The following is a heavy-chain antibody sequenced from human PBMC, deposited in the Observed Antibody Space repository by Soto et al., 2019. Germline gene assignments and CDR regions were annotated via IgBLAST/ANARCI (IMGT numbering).Heavy chain of an antibody. V-gene: IGHV1-18*01. CDR2: INPYNGNT. CDR3: ARGPHDYSFPYYFDY. CDR1: SYSFTKHV. J-gene: IGHJ4*02. Sequence: ASVKGSCKDASYSFTKHVISWVRQAPGQGLEWMGWINPYNGNTDYAQKLQRRVTVTTDTSTNTVHMELRSLRSDDTAVYYCARGPHDYSFPYYFDYWGRGTLVTVSS. D-gene: IGHD3-16*01.